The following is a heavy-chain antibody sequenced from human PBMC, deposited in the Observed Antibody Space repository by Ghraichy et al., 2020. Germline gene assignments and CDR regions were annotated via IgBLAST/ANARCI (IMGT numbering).Heavy chain of an antibody. CDR1: GFTFSSYG. D-gene: IGHD3-3*01. V-gene: IGHV3-21*01. J-gene: IGHJ4*02. CDR3: ARGSGVLRFLEWDY. CDR2: ITSTGTYI. Sequence: GGSLRLSCVTSGFTFSSYGMNWVRQAPGKGLEWVSSITSTGTYIHYADSVKGRFTTSRDNAKNSLYLQMTSLRAEDTAVYYCARGSGVLRFLEWDYWGQGTLVTVFS.